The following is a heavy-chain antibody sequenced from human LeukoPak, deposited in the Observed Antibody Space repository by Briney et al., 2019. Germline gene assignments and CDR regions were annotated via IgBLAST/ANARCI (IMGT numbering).Heavy chain of an antibody. D-gene: IGHD1-26*01. CDR2: IKSKTDGGTT. J-gene: IGHJ4*02. V-gene: IGHV3-15*01. CDR3: QGGRF. CDR1: GFTFPNPW. Sequence: PGGSLRLSCSASGFTFPNPWMSGVRQAPGKGLEWVGRIKSKTDGGTTDYAAPVKGRFSISRDDSKNTLYLQMNSLKSEDTAVYYCQGGRFWGQGTLVTVSS.